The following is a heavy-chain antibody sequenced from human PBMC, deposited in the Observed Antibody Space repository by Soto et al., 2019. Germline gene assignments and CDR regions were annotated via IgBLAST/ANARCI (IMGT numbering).Heavy chain of an antibody. D-gene: IGHD6-19*01. CDR1: GGTFSSYA. CDR3: ASSGWRLEYFQH. V-gene: IGHV1-69*13. Sequence: ASVKVSCKASGGTFSSYAISWVRQAPGQGLEWMGGIIPIFGTANYAQKFQGRVTITADESTSTAYMELSSLRSEDTAVYYCASSGWRLEYFQHWGQGTLVTVSS. J-gene: IGHJ1*01. CDR2: IIPIFGTA.